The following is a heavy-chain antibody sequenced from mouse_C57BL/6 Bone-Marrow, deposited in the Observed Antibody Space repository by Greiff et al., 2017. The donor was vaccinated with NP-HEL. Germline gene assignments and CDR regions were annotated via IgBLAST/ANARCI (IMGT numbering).Heavy chain of an antibody. Sequence: QVQLQQSGAELVKPGASVKISCKASGYAFSSYWMNWVKQRPGKGLEWIGQIYPGDGDTNYNRKFKGKATLTADKSSSTAYMQLSSLTSEDSAVYFCAREGDYDGRAWFAYWGQGTLVTVSA. V-gene: IGHV1-80*01. D-gene: IGHD2-4*01. CDR3: AREGDYDGRAWFAY. J-gene: IGHJ3*01. CDR1: GYAFSSYW. CDR2: IYPGDGDT.